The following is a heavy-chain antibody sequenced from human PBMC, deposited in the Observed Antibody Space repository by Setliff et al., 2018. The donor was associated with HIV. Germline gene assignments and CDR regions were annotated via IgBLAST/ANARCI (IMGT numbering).Heavy chain of an antibody. CDR2: ISAYNGST. CDR3: ARDPSSGIYYDSSGQYFQN. CDR1: GYIFTSYG. V-gene: IGHV1-18*01. Sequence: ASVKVSCKASGYIFTSYGISWVRQAPGQGLEWMGWISAYNGSTNYAQEFQGRVSMTIDTSTSTAYMGLRSLRPDDTAVYFCARDPSSGIYYDSSGQYFQNWGQGTLVTVSS. J-gene: IGHJ1*01. D-gene: IGHD3-22*01.